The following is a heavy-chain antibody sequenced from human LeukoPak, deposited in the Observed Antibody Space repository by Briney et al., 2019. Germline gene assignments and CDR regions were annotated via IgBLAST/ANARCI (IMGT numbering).Heavy chain of an antibody. CDR3: ARGYSGYDLHFDH. CDR1: GYIFTGYF. V-gene: IGHV1-2*02. J-gene: IGHJ4*02. Sequence: ASVKVSCKASGYIFTGYFMHWVRQAPGQGLEWMGWINPNSDVTTSAQKFQGRVTMTRDMSISTVYMELSRLRSDDTAVYYCARGYSGYDLHFDHWGQGTLVTVSS. D-gene: IGHD5-12*01. CDR2: INPNSDVT.